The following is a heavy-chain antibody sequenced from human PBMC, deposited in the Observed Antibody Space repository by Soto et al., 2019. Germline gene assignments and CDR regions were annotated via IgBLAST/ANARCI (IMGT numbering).Heavy chain of an antibody. CDR2: ISGYNGNT. J-gene: IGHJ6*02. D-gene: IGHD3-16*01. Sequence: QVQLVQSGAEVKKPGASVKVSCKASGYTFSSYGISWVRQAPGQGLEWMGWISGYNGNTNYAQKLLGRVTMTIDTSTSTGYMELRSLRSDDTAVYYCARDRGGHGMDVWGQGTTVTVSS. V-gene: IGHV1-18*01. CDR1: GYTFSSYG. CDR3: ARDRGGHGMDV.